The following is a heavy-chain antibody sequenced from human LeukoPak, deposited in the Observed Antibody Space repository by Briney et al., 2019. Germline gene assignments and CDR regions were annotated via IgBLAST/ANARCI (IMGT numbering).Heavy chain of an antibody. CDR1: GYTFTSYA. V-gene: IGHV1-3*01. Sequence: ASVKVSCKASGYTFTSYAMHWVRQAPGQRLEWMGWINAGSGNTKYSQNFQGRVTISRDTSASTAYMELSSLTSEDTAVYYCARGSGEYYLDYWGQGTLVTVSS. CDR2: INAGSGNT. D-gene: IGHD2-15*01. CDR3: ARGSGEYYLDY. J-gene: IGHJ4*02.